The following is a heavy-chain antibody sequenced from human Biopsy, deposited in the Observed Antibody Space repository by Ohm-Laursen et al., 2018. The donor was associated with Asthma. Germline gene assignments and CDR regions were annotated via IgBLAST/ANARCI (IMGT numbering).Heavy chain of an antibody. CDR2: ISWNSGSI. V-gene: IGHV3-9*01. D-gene: IGHD1-26*01. J-gene: IGHJ4*02. Sequence: SLRLSCAASGFTFDDYAMHWVRQAPGKGLEWVSGISWNSGSIDYADSVKGRFTISRDNAKNSLYLQMNSLRAEDTALYYCAKGEWELLEANFDYWGQGTLVTVSS. CDR1: GFTFDDYA. CDR3: AKGEWELLEANFDY.